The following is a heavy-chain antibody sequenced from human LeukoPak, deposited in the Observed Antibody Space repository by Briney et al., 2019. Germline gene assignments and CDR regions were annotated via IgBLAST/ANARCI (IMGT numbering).Heavy chain of an antibody. Sequence: GSSVKVSFKASGGTLSSYAISWVRQAPGQGLEWMGGIIPIFGTANYAQKFQGRVTITADESTSTAYMELSSLRSEDTAVYYCAYCGGDCYSDIWFDPWGQGTLVTVSS. D-gene: IGHD2-21*02. CDR3: AYCGGDCYSDIWFDP. CDR2: IIPIFGTA. CDR1: GGTLSSYA. J-gene: IGHJ5*02. V-gene: IGHV1-69*01.